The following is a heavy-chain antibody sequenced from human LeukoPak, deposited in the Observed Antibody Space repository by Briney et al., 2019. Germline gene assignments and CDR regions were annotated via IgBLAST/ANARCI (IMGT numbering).Heavy chain of an antibody. CDR3: ARAKPKNMVRGLIMRRESRYYFDY. D-gene: IGHD3-10*01. V-gene: IGHV3-23*01. CDR2: VSGRGGST. CDR1: GFTFSSYG. Sequence: GGSLRLSCAASGFTFSSYGMSWVRQAPGKGLEWVSTVSGRGGSTYYADSVKGRFTISRDNSKNTLYLQMNSLRAEDTAVYYCARAKPKNMVRGLIMRRESRYYFDYWGQGTLVTVSS. J-gene: IGHJ4*02.